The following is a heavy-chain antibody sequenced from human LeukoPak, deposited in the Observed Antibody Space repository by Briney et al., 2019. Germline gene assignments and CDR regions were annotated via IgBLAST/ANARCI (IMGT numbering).Heavy chain of an antibody. V-gene: IGHV3-74*01. CDR2: INGGGSST. Sequence: PGGSLRLSCAASRFTFSSYWMHCVRQAPGKGLVWVSRINGGGSSTNYADSVKGRFTIPRDNAKNTLYLQMNSLRGEDTAVYYCARGPSSNWGDFDYWGQGTLVIASS. CDR1: RFTFSSYW. J-gene: IGHJ4*02. CDR3: ARGPSSNWGDFDY. D-gene: IGHD7-27*01.